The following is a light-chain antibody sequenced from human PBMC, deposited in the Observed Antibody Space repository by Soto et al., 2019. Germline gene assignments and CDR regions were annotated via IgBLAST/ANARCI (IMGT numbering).Light chain of an antibody. CDR1: PTGIKS. J-gene: IGLJ3*02. CDR3: QVWDSSSDHPV. V-gene: IGLV3-21*04. CDR2: YDT. Sequence: SYELTQPPSVSVAPGKTASITCGGYPTGIKSVHWYQQRPGQAPVVVIYYDTDRPSGIPERYSGSNSGNTATLTISRVEAGDEADYYCQVWDSSSDHPVFGGGTKLTVL.